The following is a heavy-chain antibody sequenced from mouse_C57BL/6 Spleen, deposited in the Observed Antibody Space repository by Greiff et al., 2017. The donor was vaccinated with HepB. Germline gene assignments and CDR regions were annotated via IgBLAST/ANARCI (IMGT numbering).Heavy chain of an antibody. CDR2: IYPSDSET. D-gene: IGHD2-4*01. V-gene: IGHV1-61*01. Sequence: VQLQQPGAELVRPGSSVKLSCKASGYTFTSYWMDWVKQRPGQGLEWIGNIYPSDSETHYNQKFKDKATLTVDKSSSTAYMQLSSLTSEDSAVYYCARNPHDYGFAYWGQGTLVTVSA. CDR1: GYTFTSYW. CDR3: ARNPHDYGFAY. J-gene: IGHJ3*01.